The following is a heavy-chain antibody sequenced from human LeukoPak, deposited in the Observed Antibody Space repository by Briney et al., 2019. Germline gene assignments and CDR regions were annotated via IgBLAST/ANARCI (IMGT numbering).Heavy chain of an antibody. Sequence: GASVKVSCKASGYTFTSYAMNWVRQAPGQGLEWMGWINTNTGNPTYAQGFTGRFVFSLDTSVSTAYLQISSLKAEDTAVYYCATIGPGGYSSNNFFDYWGQGTLVTVSS. CDR3: ATIGPGGYSSNNFFDY. J-gene: IGHJ4*02. V-gene: IGHV7-4-1*02. CDR2: INTNTGNP. CDR1: GYTFTSYA. D-gene: IGHD5-18*01.